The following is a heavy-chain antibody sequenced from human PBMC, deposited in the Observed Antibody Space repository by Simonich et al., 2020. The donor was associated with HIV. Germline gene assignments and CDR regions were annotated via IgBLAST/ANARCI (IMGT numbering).Heavy chain of an antibody. CDR1: CGSFSGYY. CDR2: INHSGRT. J-gene: IGHJ2*01. D-gene: IGHD4-17*01. Sequence: QVQLQQWGAGLLKPSETLSLTCAVYCGSFSGYYWSWIRQPPGKGREWIGEINHSGRTNINPSRKSRVTISVDTSKNQFSRKVSSVTAADTAVYYCARDVTVLTPSWYFDLWGRGTLVTVSS. V-gene: IGHV4-34*01. CDR3: ARDVTVLTPSWYFDL.